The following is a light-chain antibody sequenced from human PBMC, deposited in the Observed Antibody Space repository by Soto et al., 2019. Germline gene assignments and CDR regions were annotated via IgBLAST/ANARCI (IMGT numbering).Light chain of an antibody. J-gene: IGLJ1*01. CDR3: SSYTTSSPYV. CDR1: SSDVGGYIY. Sequence: QSALTEPASLSGSPGQSITISCTGTSSDVGGYIYVSWYQQHPGKAPKLMIYDVTSRPSGVSYRFSGSKSGNTASLTISGLQAEDEADYYCSSYTTSSPYVFGTGTKVTVL. CDR2: DVT. V-gene: IGLV2-14*01.